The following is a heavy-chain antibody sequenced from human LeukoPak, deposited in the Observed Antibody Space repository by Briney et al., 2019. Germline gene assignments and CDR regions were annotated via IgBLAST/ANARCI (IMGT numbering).Heavy chain of an antibody. CDR2: IADSGGGT. D-gene: IGHD2-2*01. CDR3: AKAPCSSITCNFDY. Sequence: PGGSLRLSCAASGFTFCSYGVSWVRQAPGRGLEWVSTIADSGGGTYYADSVKGRFTISRDNSKNTLYLQMSSLRVDDTAVYYCAKAPCSSITCNFDYWGQGTQVTVSP. V-gene: IGHV3-23*01. CDR1: GFTFCSYG. J-gene: IGHJ4*02.